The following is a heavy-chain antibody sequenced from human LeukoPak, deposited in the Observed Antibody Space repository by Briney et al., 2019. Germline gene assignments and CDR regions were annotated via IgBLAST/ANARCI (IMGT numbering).Heavy chain of an antibody. CDR1: GFTFSSYG. CDR2: IWYDGSNK. J-gene: IGHJ4*02. D-gene: IGHD6-13*01. V-gene: IGHV3-33*01. CDR3: ASSWGYSSSLPPFDY. Sequence: PGGSLRLSCAASGFTFSSYGMHWVRQAPGKGLEWVAVIWYDGSNKYYADSVKGRFTISRDNSKNTLYLQMNSLRAEDTAVYYCASSWGYSSSLPPFDYWGQGTLVTVSS.